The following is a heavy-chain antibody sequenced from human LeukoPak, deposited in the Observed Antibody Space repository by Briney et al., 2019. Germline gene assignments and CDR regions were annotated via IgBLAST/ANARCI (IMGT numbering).Heavy chain of an antibody. CDR3: ARDGGYCSTTSCYAFY. CDR1: GYTFISYG. V-gene: IGHV1-46*01. Sequence: GASVKVSCKASGYTFISYGIYWVRQAPGQGLEWMGIINPSGGSTNYAQKFQGRVTMTRDTSTSTLYMELSSLTSEDTAVYYCARDGGYCSTTSCYAFYWGQGTPVTVSS. D-gene: IGHD2-2*01. CDR2: INPSGGST. J-gene: IGHJ4*02.